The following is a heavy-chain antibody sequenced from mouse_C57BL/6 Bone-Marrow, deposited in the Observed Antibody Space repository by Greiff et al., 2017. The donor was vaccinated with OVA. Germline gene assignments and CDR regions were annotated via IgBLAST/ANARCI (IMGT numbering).Heavy chain of an antibody. CDR1: GFTFSSYA. CDR2: ISDGGSYT. CDR3: AREDLRSRAY. V-gene: IGHV5-4*01. D-gene: IGHD1-1*01. Sequence: DVKLVESGGGLVKPGGSLKLSCAASGFTFSSYAMSWVRQTPEKRLEWVATISDGGSYTYYPDNVKGRFTISRDNAKNNLYLQMSHLKSEDTAMYYCAREDLRSRAYWGQGTLVTVSA. J-gene: IGHJ3*01.